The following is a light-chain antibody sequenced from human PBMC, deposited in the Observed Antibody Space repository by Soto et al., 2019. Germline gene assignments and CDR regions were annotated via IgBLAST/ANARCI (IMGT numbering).Light chain of an antibody. CDR3: CSDAGSSSYV. V-gene: IGLV2-14*01. J-gene: IGLJ1*01. CDR1: SSDIGSYNY. Sequence: QSALTQPASVSGSPGQSITISCTGTSSDIGSYNYVAWYQQFPGKTPKLIIYEVRNRPSGVSFRFSGSKSGNTASLTISGLQAEDEADYHCCSDAGSSSYVFGAGTKLPVL. CDR2: EVR.